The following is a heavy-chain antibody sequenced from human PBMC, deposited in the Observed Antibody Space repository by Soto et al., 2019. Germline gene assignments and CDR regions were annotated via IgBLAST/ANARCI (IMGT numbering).Heavy chain of an antibody. J-gene: IGHJ6*02. CDR1: GYTFIRYG. Sequence: QVHLVQSAGEVKKPGASVKVSCKASGYTFIRYGITWVRQAPGQGLEWVGWISPYNDYTNYAQNLQGRVSMPTDTSTNTVYMELRGLIPDDKALYYCARGGYYDNVWGKLSHYGLDVWGQGTTVTVSS. D-gene: IGHD3-16*01. V-gene: IGHV1-18*01. CDR3: ARGGYYDNVWGKLSHYGLDV. CDR2: ISPYNDYT.